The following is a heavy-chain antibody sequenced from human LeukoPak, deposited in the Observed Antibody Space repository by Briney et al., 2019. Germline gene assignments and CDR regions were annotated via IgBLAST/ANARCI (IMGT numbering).Heavy chain of an antibody. V-gene: IGHV4-34*01. CDR2: INHSGST. CDR1: GGSISSYY. Sequence: PAETLSGASTVSGGSISSYYWSWIRQPPGKGLEWIGEINHSGSTDYNPSLKSRVTIPVDTSKNQFSLKLSSVTAADTAVYYCARNARSTSSLYRYYYYYHMDVWGKGTTVAVSS. D-gene: IGHD2-2*01. J-gene: IGHJ6*03. CDR3: ARNARSTSSLYRYYYYYHMDV.